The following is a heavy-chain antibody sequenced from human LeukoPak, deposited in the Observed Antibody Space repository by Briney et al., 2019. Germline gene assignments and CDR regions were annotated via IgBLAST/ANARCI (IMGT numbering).Heavy chain of an antibody. CDR1: GFTFSSYV. Sequence: GGSLRLSCAASGFTFSSYVMHWVRQAPGKGLEWVSVIYSGGSTYYADSVKGRFTISRDNSKNTLYLQMNSLRAEDTAVYYCARVHYYDSSGYYAWGQGTLVTVSS. CDR3: ARVHYYDSSGYYA. CDR2: IYSGGST. J-gene: IGHJ5*02. D-gene: IGHD3-22*01. V-gene: IGHV3-66*01.